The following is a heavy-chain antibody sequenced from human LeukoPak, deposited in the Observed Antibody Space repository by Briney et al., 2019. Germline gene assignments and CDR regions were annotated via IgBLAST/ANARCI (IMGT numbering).Heavy chain of an antibody. V-gene: IGHV4-34*01. CDR3: ARPHEGTYYFDY. CDR1: GGSFSGYY. J-gene: IGHJ4*02. CDR2: INHSGST. Sequence: PSETLSLTCAVYGGSFSGYYWSWIRQPPGKGLEWIGEINHSGSTNYNPSLKSRVTISVDTSKNQFSLKLSSVTAADTAVYYCARPHEGTYYFDYWGQGTLVTVSS.